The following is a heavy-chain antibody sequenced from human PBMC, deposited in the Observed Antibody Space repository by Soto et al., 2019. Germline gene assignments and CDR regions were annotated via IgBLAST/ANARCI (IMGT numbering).Heavy chain of an antibody. J-gene: IGHJ2*01. V-gene: IGHV3-30*18. CDR2: ISYDGGYE. Sequence: QEQLVESGGGVVQPGKSLRLSCAASRFAFSSYAMHWVRQAPGKGLEWVAVISYDGGYENYADSVKGRFTVSRDNSKNTLWLQMNLLRHEDTALYYCAKGTTGTPGRCLDLWGHGTLFTVSS. CDR3: AKGTTGTPGRCLDL. D-gene: IGHD4-17*01. CDR1: RFAFSSYA.